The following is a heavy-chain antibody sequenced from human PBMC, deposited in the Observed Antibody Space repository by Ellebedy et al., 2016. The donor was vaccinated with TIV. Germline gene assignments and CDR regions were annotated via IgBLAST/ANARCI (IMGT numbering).Heavy chain of an antibody. V-gene: IGHV3-74*01. D-gene: IGHD3-10*01. CDR3: AKDRNSFISGSYPQYFHH. J-gene: IGHJ1*01. Sequence: GESLKISGAASGYTFTSYWMHWVRQAPGKGLVWVSHINGDGSHTIYADSVKGRFTISRDNSKNTLYLQMNSLRPEDTAMYYCAKDRNSFISGSYPQYFHHWGQGTLVTVSS. CDR2: INGDGSHT. CDR1: GYTFTSYW.